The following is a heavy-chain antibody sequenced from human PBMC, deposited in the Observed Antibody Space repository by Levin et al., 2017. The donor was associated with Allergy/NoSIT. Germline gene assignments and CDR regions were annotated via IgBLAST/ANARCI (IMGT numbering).Heavy chain of an antibody. CDR2: ISYDARNK. D-gene: IGHD6-13*01. V-gene: IGHV3-30*04. Sequence: GGSLKISCAASGFTFNIHALHWVRQAPGKGLEWVAVISYDARNKYYADSVKGRFSISRDDSKNTLYLQMNSLRAEDTAVYYCARGDSIALTAYAMDVWGQGTRVTVSS. CDR1: GFTFNIHA. CDR3: ARGDSIALTAYAMDV. J-gene: IGHJ6*02.